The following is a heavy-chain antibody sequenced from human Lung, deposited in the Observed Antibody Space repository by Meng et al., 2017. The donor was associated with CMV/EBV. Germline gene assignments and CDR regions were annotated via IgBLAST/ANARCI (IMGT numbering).Heavy chain of an antibody. D-gene: IGHD2-2*01. CDR3: AKVPCSSTSCYPYYFDY. CDR1: GFSFSSFA. CDR2: IWFDGSFK. Sequence: SCAASGFSFSSFAMHWVRQAPGKGLEWVAVIWFDGSFKFYGDSVQGRFTISRDNSKNILYLEMNNLRAEDTAFYYCAKVPCSSTSCYPYYFDYWGQGXLVTVSS. V-gene: IGHV3-33*06. J-gene: IGHJ4*01.